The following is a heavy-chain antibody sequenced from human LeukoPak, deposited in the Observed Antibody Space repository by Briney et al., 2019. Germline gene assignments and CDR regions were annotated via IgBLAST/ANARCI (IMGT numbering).Heavy chain of an antibody. CDR1: GGSISSGSYY. CDR2: IYTSGST. J-gene: IGHJ4*02. Sequence: TLSLTCTVSGGSISSGSYYWSWIRQPAGKGLEWIGRIYTSGSTNYNPSLKSRVTISVDTSKNQFSLKLSSVTAADTAVYYCARTDYGGNSANFDYWGQGTLVTVSS. D-gene: IGHD4-23*01. V-gene: IGHV4-61*02. CDR3: ARTDYGGNSANFDY.